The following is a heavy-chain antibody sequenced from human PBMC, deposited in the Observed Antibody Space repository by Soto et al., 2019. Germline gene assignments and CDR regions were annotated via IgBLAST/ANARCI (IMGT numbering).Heavy chain of an antibody. CDR2: ICYDGSNK. Sequence: QVQLVESGGGVVQPGRSLRLSCAASGFTFSSYGMHWVRQAPGKGLEWVAVICYDGSNKYDADSVKGRFTISRDNSKNTLYLQMNSLRAEDTAVYYCARGDTAMVQYYFDYWGQGTLVTVSS. V-gene: IGHV3-33*01. CDR1: GFTFSSYG. D-gene: IGHD5-18*01. J-gene: IGHJ4*02. CDR3: ARGDTAMVQYYFDY.